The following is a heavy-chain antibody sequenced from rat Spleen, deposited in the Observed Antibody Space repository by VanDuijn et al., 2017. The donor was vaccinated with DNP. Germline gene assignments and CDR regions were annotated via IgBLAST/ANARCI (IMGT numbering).Heavy chain of an antibody. CDR3: ARLGTQGFTY. D-gene: IGHD1-5*01. J-gene: IGHJ3*01. CDR2: INYSGNT. V-gene: IGHV3-3*01. Sequence: EVQLQESGPGLVKPSQSLSLTCSVTGFSITRSYRWNWIRKFPGNKMEWMGYINYSGNTGYNPSLQSRISITRDTSKNQFFLQVNSVTTEDTATYYCARLGTQGFTYWGQGTLVTVSS. CDR1: GFSITRSYR.